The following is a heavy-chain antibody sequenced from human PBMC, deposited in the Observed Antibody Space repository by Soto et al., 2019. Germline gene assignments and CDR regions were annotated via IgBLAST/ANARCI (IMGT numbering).Heavy chain of an antibody. CDR3: ARLAVQTRLMALYGDYESWYFDL. D-gene: IGHD4-17*01. V-gene: IGHV1-2*02. CDR1: GYTFTGYY. CDR2: INPNSGGT. J-gene: IGHJ2*01. Sequence: GESLKISCKASGYTFTGYYMHWVRQAPGQGLEWMGWINPNSGGTNYAQKFQGRVTMTRDTSISTAYMELSRLRSDDTAVYYCARLAVQTRLMALYGDYESWYFDLWGRGTLVTVSS.